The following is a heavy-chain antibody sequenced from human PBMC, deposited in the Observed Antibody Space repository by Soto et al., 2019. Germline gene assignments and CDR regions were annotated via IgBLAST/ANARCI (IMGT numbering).Heavy chain of an antibody. Sequence: QVHLQQSGPGLVKPSETLSLTCGVSGDSISNGHWWSWVRQPPGKGLEWVGEISQAATTNYNPSLKSRPTISLDKSKNQFSVELSSVTAADMAVYYCARVLAGTWGGIDYWGQGILVTVSS. CDR2: ISQAATT. V-gene: IGHV4-4*02. J-gene: IGHJ4*02. CDR1: GDSISNGHW. D-gene: IGHD3-16*01. CDR3: ARVLAGTWGGIDY.